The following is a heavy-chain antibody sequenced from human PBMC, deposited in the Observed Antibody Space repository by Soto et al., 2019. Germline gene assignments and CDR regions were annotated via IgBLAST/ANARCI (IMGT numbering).Heavy chain of an antibody. CDR3: TRGTEVVYCNGTSCPGIDV. CDR1: GFTSSNYC. D-gene: IGHD2-2*01. Sequence: EVQLVESVGDLVQPGGSLRLSCAASGFTSSNYCMSWVRQAPEKGLEWVANIKQDGSEKYYVDSVKGRFTISRVNAQNSRFLEMNSLRAEDTAVYYSTRGTEVVYCNGTSCPGIDVWGQGTTVTVSS. V-gene: IGHV3-7*03. CDR2: IKQDGSEK. J-gene: IGHJ6*02.